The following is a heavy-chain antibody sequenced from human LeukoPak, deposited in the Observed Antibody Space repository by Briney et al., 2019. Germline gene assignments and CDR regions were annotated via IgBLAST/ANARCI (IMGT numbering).Heavy chain of an antibody. Sequence: SETLSLTCAVYGGSFSGYYWSWIRQPPGKGLEWIGNIYYSGSTYYNPSLKSRVTISVDTSKNQFSLKLSSVTAADTAVYYCARAQDYYDSSGYYYGIWFDPWGQGTPVTVSS. CDR3: ARAQDYYDSSGYYYGIWFDP. CDR1: GGSFSGYY. V-gene: IGHV4-34*01. CDR2: IYYSGST. J-gene: IGHJ5*02. D-gene: IGHD3-22*01.